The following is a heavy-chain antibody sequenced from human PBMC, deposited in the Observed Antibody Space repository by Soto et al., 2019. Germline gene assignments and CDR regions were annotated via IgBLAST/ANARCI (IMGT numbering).Heavy chain of an antibody. D-gene: IGHD3-16*02. Sequence: ASVKVSCKASGYTFTSYGISWVRQAPGQGLEWMGWISAYNGNTNYAQKLQGRVTMTTDTSTSTAYMELRSLRSDDTAVYYCAREQWGSYRYSYYYYYMDVWGKGTTVTVSS. J-gene: IGHJ6*03. V-gene: IGHV1-18*01. CDR1: GYTFTSYG. CDR2: ISAYNGNT. CDR3: AREQWGSYRYSYYYYYMDV.